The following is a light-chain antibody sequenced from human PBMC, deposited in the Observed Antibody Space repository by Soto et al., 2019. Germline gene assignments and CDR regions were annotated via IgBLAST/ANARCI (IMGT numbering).Light chain of an antibody. V-gene: IGKV3-11*01. J-gene: IGKJ1*01. CDR2: DAS. CDR1: QSVSGY. CDR3: QQTLSFPPT. Sequence: EIVLTQSPATLSLSPGERATLSCRASQSVSGYLAWYQQKPGQAPRLLIYDASSRANGIPARFTGSGSGTDFSLTISSLEPEDFATYYCQQTLSFPPTFGQGTKV.